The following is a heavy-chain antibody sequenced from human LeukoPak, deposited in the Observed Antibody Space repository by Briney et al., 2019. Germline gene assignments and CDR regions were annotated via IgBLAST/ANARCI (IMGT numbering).Heavy chain of an antibody. CDR2: IIPIFGTT. D-gene: IGHD2-21*02. CDR3: ASGSAYCGGDCYSRLDY. Sequence: GASVKVSCKASGGTFNNEAFSWVRQAPGQGLEWMGGIIPIFGTTNYAQKFQGRVTITADKSTSTAYMELSSLRSEDTAVYYCASGSAYCGGDCYSRLDYWGQGTLVTVSS. CDR1: GGTFNNEA. J-gene: IGHJ4*02. V-gene: IGHV1-69*06.